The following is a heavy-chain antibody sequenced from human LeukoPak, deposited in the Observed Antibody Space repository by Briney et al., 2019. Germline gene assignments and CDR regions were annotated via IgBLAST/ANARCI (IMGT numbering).Heavy chain of an antibody. J-gene: IGHJ4*02. D-gene: IGHD5-12*01. CDR3: ARSGGYSGYDVDY. Sequence: SETLSLTCTVFGGSINTYYWHWIRQPPGKGLEWIGYISYSGRTNYNPSLKSRVTTSIDKSKNQFSLNLRSVTAADTAVYYCARSGGYSGYDVDYWGQGTLVTVSS. V-gene: IGHV4-59*01. CDR2: ISYSGRT. CDR1: GGSINTYY.